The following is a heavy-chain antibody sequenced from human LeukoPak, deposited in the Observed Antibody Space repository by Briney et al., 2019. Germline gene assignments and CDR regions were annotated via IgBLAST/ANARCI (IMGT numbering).Heavy chain of an antibody. J-gene: IGHJ4*02. V-gene: IGHV4-34*01. CDR1: GGSFSGYY. CDR3: ARQSGFLSTFDC. D-gene: IGHD5/OR15-5a*01. CDR2: INHSGST. Sequence: NASETLSLTCAVYGGSFSGYYWSWIRQPPGKGLEWIGEINHSGSTNYNPSLKSRVTISVDTSKHQFSLKPSSVTAADTAVYYCARQSGFLSTFDCWGQGTLVTVSS.